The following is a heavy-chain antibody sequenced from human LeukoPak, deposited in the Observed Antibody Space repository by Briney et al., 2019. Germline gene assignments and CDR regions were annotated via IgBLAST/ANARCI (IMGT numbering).Heavy chain of an antibody. Sequence: SCKASGGTFSSYAMSWVRQAPGKGLEWVSSISGSGGSTYYADSVKGRLTISRDNSKSTLYLQMNSLRAEDTAVYYCAKRNYDFWSGYYRRAENHFDYWGQGTLVTVSS. CDR1: GGTFSSYA. J-gene: IGHJ4*02. D-gene: IGHD3-3*01. CDR2: ISGSGGST. V-gene: IGHV3-23*01. CDR3: AKRNYDFWSGYYRRAENHFDY.